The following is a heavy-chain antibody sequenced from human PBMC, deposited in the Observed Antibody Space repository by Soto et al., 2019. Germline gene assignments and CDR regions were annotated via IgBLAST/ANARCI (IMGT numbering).Heavy chain of an antibody. V-gene: IGHV4-39*01. CDR1: GGSISSSSYY. D-gene: IGHD6-19*01. CDR2: IYYSGST. J-gene: IGHJ4*02. CDR3: AVTGIAVAGDNKQFDY. Sequence: SETLSLTCTVSGGSISSSSYYWGWIRQPPGKGLEWIGSIYYSGSTYYNPSLKSRVTISVDTSKNQFSLKLSSVTAADTAVYYCAVTGIAVAGDNKQFDYWGQGTLVTVSS.